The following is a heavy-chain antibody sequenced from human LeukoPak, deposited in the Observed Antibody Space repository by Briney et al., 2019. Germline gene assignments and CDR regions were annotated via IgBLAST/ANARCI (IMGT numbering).Heavy chain of an antibody. D-gene: IGHD5-12*01. CDR2: IYTSGST. CDR1: GGSISSYY. V-gene: IGHV4-4*09. J-gene: IGHJ2*01. CDR3: ARRGYSGYDLGSGVYWYFDL. Sequence: PSETLSLTCTVSGGSISSYYWSWIRQPPGKGLEWIGYIYTSGSTNYNPSLKSRVTISVDTSKNQFSLKLSSVTAAYTAVYYCARRGYSGYDLGSGVYWYFDLWGRGTLVTVSS.